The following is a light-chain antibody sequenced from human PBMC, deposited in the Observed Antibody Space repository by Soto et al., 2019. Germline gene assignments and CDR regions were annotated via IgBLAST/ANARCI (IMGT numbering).Light chain of an antibody. J-gene: IGKJ1*01. V-gene: IGKV1-5*03. CDR2: SAS. Sequence: DILMTHSPSTLSGSVGERVTITSRASQTISSWLAWYQQKPGKAPRLLIYSASTIDIGVPSRFSGSGSGTDFTLTISSLEPDDFAAYYCQHYGGYSEAFGQGTKVDIK. CDR3: QHYGGYSEA. CDR1: QTISSW.